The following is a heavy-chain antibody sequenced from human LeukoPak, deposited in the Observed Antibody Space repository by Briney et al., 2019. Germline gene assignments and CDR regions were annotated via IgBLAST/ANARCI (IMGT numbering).Heavy chain of an antibody. J-gene: IGHJ4*02. CDR1: GYTFTGYY. V-gene: IGHV1-2*02. D-gene: IGHD6-19*01. CDR2: INPNSGGT. Sequence: ASVKVSCKASGYTFTGYYMHWVRQAPGQGLEWMGWINPNSGGTNYAQKFQGRVTMTRDTSFSTAYMELSRLRSDDTAVYYCARVAAVAGPDDYWGQGTLVTVSS. CDR3: ARVAAVAGPDDY.